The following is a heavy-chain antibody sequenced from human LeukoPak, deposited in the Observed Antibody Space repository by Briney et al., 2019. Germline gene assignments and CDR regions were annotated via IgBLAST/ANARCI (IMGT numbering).Heavy chain of an antibody. J-gene: IGHJ4*02. V-gene: IGHV3-74*01. Sequence: GGSLRLSCAASGFTFSSYGMSWVRQAPGKGLVWVSRINSDGSTTNYADSVKGRFTISRDNAKNSLYLQMNSLRAEDTAVYYCAGDKTTGGWYEFDYWGQGTLVTVSS. D-gene: IGHD6-19*01. CDR2: INSDGSTT. CDR3: AGDKTTGGWYEFDY. CDR1: GFTFSSYG.